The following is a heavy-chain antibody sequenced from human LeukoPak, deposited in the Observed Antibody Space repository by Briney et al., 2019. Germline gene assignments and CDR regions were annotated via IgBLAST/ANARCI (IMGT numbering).Heavy chain of an antibody. CDR1: GFTFTSYG. D-gene: IGHD1-26*01. J-gene: IGHJ4*02. CDR3: ARGAVGPDY. Sequence: GGSLRLSCAASGFTFTSYGMTWVHQAPGKGLEWVSGIGNSGVATYYADSVKGRFTISRDNSKNTLFLQMNNLRAEDTAVYYCARGAVGPDYWGQGTLVTVSS. V-gene: IGHV3-23*01. CDR2: IGNSGVAT.